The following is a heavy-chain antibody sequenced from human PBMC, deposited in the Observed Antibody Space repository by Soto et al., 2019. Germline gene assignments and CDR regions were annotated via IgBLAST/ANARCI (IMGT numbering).Heavy chain of an antibody. CDR1: GDTFTFYS. Sequence: QVQLVQSGAEVKRPGSSVKVSCKASGDTFTFYSINWVRQAPGLGLEWMGRVNPILRMSNYAQRFQGRVTMTADKSTSTAYMELSSLRSEDTAIYYCARSYGSGYRAFDFCGQGALVTVSS. CDR2: VNPILRMS. CDR3: ARSYGSGYRAFDF. D-gene: IGHD3-10*01. V-gene: IGHV1-69*02. J-gene: IGHJ4*02.